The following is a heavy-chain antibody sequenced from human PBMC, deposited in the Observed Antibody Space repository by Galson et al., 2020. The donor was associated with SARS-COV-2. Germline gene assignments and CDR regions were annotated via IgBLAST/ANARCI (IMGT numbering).Heavy chain of an antibody. CDR1: GFTFSSYA. V-gene: IGHV3-30*04. Sequence: GGSLRLSCAASGFTFSSYAMHWVRQAPGKGLEWVAVISYDGSNKYYADSVKGRFTISRDNSKNTLYLQMNSLRAEDTAVYYCASGLAMIVGVNWGQGTLVTVSS. J-gene: IGHJ4*02. CDR2: ISYDGSNK. CDR3: ASGLAMIVGVN. D-gene: IGHD3-22*01.